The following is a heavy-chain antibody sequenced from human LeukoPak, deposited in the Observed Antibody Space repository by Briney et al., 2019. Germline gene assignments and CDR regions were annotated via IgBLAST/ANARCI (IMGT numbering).Heavy chain of an antibody. CDR2: INHSGST. D-gene: IGHD3-10*01. J-gene: IGHJ4*02. CDR3: ARDHGSGSYLDY. Sequence: SETLSLTCAVYGGSFSGYYWSWIRQPPGKGLEWIGEINHSGSTNYNPSLKSRVTMSVDTSKNQFSLKLSSVTAADTAVYYCARDHGSGSYLDYWGQGTLVTVSS. CDR1: GGSFSGYY. V-gene: IGHV4-34*01.